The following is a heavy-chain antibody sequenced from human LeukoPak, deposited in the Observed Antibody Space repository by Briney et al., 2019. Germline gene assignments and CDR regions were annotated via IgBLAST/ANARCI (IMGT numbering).Heavy chain of an antibody. D-gene: IGHD3-22*01. V-gene: IGHV4-39*01. J-gene: IGHJ3*02. Sequence: SETLSLSCTVSGGSVSSSGYYWDWIRQPPGKGLEWIGNFYESGSTHYNPSLKSRVTISVDTSKNQFSLKLSSVTATDTAVYYCARMIGDDAFDIWGQGTMVTVSS. CDR3: ARMIGDDAFDI. CDR1: GGSVSSSGYY. CDR2: FYESGST.